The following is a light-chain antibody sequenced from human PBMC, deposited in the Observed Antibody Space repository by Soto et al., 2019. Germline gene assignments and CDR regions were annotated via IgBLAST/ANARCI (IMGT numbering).Light chain of an antibody. CDR3: QQYYNYPWT. Sequence: AIRMTQSPSSLSASTGDRVTITCRASQGISSYLAWYQQKPGKAPKLLIYAASTLQSGVPSRFSGSGSGTDFTLTISCLQSEDFATYYCQQYYNYPWTFGQGTKVDI. CDR1: QGISSY. J-gene: IGKJ1*01. CDR2: AAS. V-gene: IGKV1-8*01.